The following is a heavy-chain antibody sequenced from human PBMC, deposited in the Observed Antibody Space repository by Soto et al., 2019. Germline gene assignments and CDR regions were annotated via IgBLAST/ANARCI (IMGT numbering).Heavy chain of an antibody. CDR3: AKDQTSGWRSFDY. J-gene: IGHJ4*02. V-gene: IGHV3-23*01. CDR2: ISGGGGST. CDR1: GFTFSSSA. D-gene: IGHD6-19*01. Sequence: GGSLRLSCAASGFTFSSSAMSWVRQPPGKGLEWVSAISGGGGSTYYADSVKGRFTISRDNSKNTLYLQMNYLRAEDTAVYYCAKDQTSGWRSFDYWGQGTLVTVSS.